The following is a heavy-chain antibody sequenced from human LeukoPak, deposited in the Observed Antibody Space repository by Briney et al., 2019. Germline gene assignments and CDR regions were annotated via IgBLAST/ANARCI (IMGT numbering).Heavy chain of an antibody. J-gene: IGHJ3*02. CDR1: GGSISSYY. CDR2: IYYSGST. CDR3: ASHGMLRGGATNIDAFDI. Sequence: PSETLSLTCTVSGGSISSYYWSWGRQPPGKGREWVGYIYYSGSTNYNPSLKSRVTISVDTSKNQFSLKLSSVTAADTAVYYCASHGMLRGGATNIDAFDIWGQGTMVTVSS. D-gene: IGHD1-26*01. V-gene: IGHV4-59*08.